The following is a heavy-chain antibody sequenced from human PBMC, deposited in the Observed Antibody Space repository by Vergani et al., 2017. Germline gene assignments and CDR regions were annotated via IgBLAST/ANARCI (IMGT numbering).Heavy chain of an antibody. V-gene: IGHV1-24*01. D-gene: IGHD3-22*01. CDR1: GYTLTELS. Sequence: QVQLVQSGAEVKKPGASVKVSCKVSGYTLTELSMHWVRQAPGKGLEWMGGFDPEDGETIYEQKFQGRVTMTEDTSTDTAYMELSSLRSEDTAVYYCATGLSQGITMIVVVIPQFDYWGQGTLVTVSS. CDR2: FDPEDGET. CDR3: ATGLSQGITMIVVVIPQFDY. J-gene: IGHJ4*02.